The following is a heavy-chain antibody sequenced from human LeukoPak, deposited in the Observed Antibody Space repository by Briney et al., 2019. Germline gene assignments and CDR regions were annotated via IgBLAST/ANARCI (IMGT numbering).Heavy chain of an antibody. CDR2: INPNSGGT. D-gene: IGHD1-26*01. CDR1: GYTFTGYY. CDR3: ARVSDSGSYYSPFDY. V-gene: IGHV1-2*04. Sequence: ASVKVSCKASGYTFTGYYMHWVRQAPGQGLEWMGWINPNSGGTNYAQKFQGWVTMTRDTSISTAYMELSRLRSEDTAVYYCARVSDSGSYYSPFDYWGQGTLVTVSS. J-gene: IGHJ4*02.